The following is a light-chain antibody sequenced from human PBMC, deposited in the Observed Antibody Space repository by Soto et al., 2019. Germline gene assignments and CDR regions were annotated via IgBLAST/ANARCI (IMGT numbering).Light chain of an antibody. J-gene: IGKJ2*01. CDR1: QSVLYSSNNKNY. CDR3: QQYYSTLYT. CDR2: WAS. Sequence: DIVMTQSPDSLAVSLGERATVNCKSSQSVLYSSNNKNYLTWYQQKPGQPPKLLIYWASTRESGVPDRFNGSGSGTDFTLTISSLQAEDVALYYCQQYYSTLYTFGQGTKLEI. V-gene: IGKV4-1*01.